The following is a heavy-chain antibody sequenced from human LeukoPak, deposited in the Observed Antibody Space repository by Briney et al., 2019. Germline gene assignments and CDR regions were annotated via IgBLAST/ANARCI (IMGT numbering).Heavy chain of an antibody. CDR2: IYTSGST. J-gene: IGHJ6*03. D-gene: IGHD1-7*01. CDR1: GGSISSYY. V-gene: IGHV4-4*09. Sequence: SETLSLTCTVSGGSISSYYWSWIRQPPGKGLEWIGYIYTSGSTNYNPSLKSRVTISVDTSKNHFSLKLSSVTAADTAVYYCARELGDYYYYYYMDVWGKGTTVTVSS. CDR3: ARELGDYYYYYYMDV.